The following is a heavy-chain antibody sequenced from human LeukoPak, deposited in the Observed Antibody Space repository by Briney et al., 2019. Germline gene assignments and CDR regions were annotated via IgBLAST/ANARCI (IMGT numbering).Heavy chain of an antibody. D-gene: IGHD2-21*01. CDR2: LSYDGNNE. CDR3: AREGGEGIDY. CDR1: GFTFSSYA. V-gene: IGHV3-30*04. J-gene: IGHJ4*02. Sequence: GGSLRLSCAASGFTFSSYAMHWVRQAPDKGLEWVAVLSYDGNNEFYADSVKGRFTLSRDNSKNTLYVQMNSLRTGDTAVYYCAREGGEGIDYWGQGTLVTVSS.